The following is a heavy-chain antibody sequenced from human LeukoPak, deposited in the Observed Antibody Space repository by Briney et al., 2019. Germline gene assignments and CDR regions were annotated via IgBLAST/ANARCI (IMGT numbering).Heavy chain of an antibody. CDR3: ARDSGSYDFDY. J-gene: IGHJ4*02. Sequence: GGSLRLSCAASGFTFSSFGMHWVRQAPGKGLEWVTFIRYDGNNKHYVDSVKGRFTISRDNSKNMLYLEMNRLRAEDTAVYYCARDSGSYDFDYWGQGTLVTASS. CDR1: GFTFSSFG. V-gene: IGHV3-30*02. CDR2: IRYDGNNK. D-gene: IGHD1-26*01.